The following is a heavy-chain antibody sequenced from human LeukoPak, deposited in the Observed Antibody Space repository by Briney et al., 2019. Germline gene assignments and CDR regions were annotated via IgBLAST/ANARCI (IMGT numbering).Heavy chain of an antibody. Sequence: GGSLRLSCAASGFTFSTYAMTWVRQAPGKGLEWVLAVSGSGDTTYYADSVKGRFTISRDNSKNTVYLQMNSLRAEDTAVYYCAKDRGYWGQGTLVTVSS. CDR3: AKDRGY. CDR1: GFTFSTYA. CDR2: VSGSGDTT. V-gene: IGHV3-23*01. J-gene: IGHJ4*02.